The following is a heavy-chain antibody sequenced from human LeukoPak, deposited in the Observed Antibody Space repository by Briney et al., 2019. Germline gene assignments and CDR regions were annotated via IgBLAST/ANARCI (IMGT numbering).Heavy chain of an antibody. J-gene: IGHJ4*02. CDR1: GYTFTSYG. CDR3: AISLTGHTWDY. D-gene: IGHD3-9*01. Sequence: ASVKVSCKASGYTFTSYGISWVRQAPGQGLEWMGWVSAYNGNTNYAQKLQGRVTMTTDTSTSTAYMELRSLRSDDTAVYYCAISLTGHTWDYWGQGTLVTVSS. CDR2: VSAYNGNT. V-gene: IGHV1-18*01.